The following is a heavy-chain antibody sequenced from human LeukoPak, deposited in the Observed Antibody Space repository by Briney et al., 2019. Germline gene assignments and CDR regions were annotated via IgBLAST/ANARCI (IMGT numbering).Heavy chain of an antibody. J-gene: IGHJ4*02. D-gene: IGHD3-10*01. CDR2: IYPGDYDT. CDR1: GYTFTTYW. CDR3: ARNYGSGNYYTPSDF. V-gene: IGHV5-51*01. Sequence: GESLKISCKGSGYTFTTYWIAWVRQMPGKGLEWMGIIYPGDYDTSYSPSFQGQVTISADKSISTAYLQWSKLKASDTAMYYCARNYGSGNYYTPSDFWGQGTLVTVSS.